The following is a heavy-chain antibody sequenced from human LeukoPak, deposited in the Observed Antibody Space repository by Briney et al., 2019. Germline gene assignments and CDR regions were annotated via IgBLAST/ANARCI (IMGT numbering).Heavy chain of an antibody. J-gene: IGHJ4*02. V-gene: IGHV1-18*01. D-gene: IGHD6-19*01. Sequence: ASVKVSCKASGYTFTNYAISWVRQAPGQGLEWIGWISAYNGYTTYAQKFQGRVTLTTDTSTSTAYMDLGGLRSDDTAVYYCAREVVRYSRGWLDYWGPGTLVTVSS. CDR2: ISAYNGYT. CDR1: GYTFTNYA. CDR3: AREVVRYSRGWLDY.